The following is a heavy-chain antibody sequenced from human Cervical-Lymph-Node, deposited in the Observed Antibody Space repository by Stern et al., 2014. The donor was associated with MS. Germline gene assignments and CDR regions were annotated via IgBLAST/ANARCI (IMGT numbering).Heavy chain of an antibody. V-gene: IGHV2-70*01. J-gene: IGHJ4*02. CDR3: AFSSSWAFEN. Sequence: ESGPALVKSRQTLTLTCTFSGFSLDTSGKCVSWIRQSPGKALEWLALIDWDDDKHYGTSLKTRLTISKDTPKNQVVLTMTDMEPVDTATYYCAFSSSWAFENWGQGTQVTVSS. CDR1: GFSLDTSGKC. D-gene: IGHD3-22*01. CDR2: IDWDDDK.